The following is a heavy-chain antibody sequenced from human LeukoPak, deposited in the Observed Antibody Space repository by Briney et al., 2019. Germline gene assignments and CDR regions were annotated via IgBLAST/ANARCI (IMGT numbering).Heavy chain of an antibody. D-gene: IGHD3-3*01. CDR3: ARDYHPITIFGVAQYYYGMDV. V-gene: IGHV3-21*01. CDR1: GFTFSSYS. CDR2: ISSSSSYI. J-gene: IGHJ6*02. Sequence: GGSLRLSCAASGFTFSSYSMNWVRQAPGKGLEWVSSISSSSSYIYYADPVKGRFTISRDNAKNSLYLQMNSLRAEDTAVYYCARDYHPITIFGVAQYYYGMDVWGQGTTVTVSS.